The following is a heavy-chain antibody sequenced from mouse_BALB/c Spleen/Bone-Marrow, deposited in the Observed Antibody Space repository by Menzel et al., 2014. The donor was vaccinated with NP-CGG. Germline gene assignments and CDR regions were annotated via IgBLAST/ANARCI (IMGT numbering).Heavy chain of an antibody. V-gene: IGHV14-3*02. CDR1: GFNIKDTY. Sequence: EVQLQQSGAELVKPGASVKLSCTASGFNIKDTYMHWVKQRPEQGLEWIGRIDPAYGNTKYDPKFQGKATITADTSSNTAYLQLSSLTSEDTAVYYCAVYDGYPAYWGQGTLVTVSA. J-gene: IGHJ3*01. CDR3: AVYDGYPAY. CDR2: IDPAYGNT. D-gene: IGHD2-3*01.